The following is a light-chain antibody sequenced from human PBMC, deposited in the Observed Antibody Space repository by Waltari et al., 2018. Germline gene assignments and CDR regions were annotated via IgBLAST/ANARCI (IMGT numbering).Light chain of an antibody. V-gene: IGKV3-15*01. CDR2: GSS. Sequence: EIVMTQSPATLSVSPGARATLSCRASQSVSSNLVWYQQKPGQAPRVLIYGSSTRATGIPARFSGSGSGTEFTLTISSLQSEDFAIYYCQQYNDWPPTFGQGTRLEIK. CDR1: QSVSSN. J-gene: IGKJ5*01. CDR3: QQYNDWPPT.